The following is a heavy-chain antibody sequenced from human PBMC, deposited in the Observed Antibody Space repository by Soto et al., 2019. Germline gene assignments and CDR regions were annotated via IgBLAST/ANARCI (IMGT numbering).Heavy chain of an antibody. D-gene: IGHD2-15*01. CDR3: ARDLHSGGKYWYFDI. Sequence: QVQLVQSGAEVKKPGALVKVSCKASGYTFTHYGITWVRQAPGQGLEWMGWINSFSGDTNYPQKLQGRLTMTTDTSTTTVYMELRNLRSDDTAVYYCARDLHSGGKYWYFDIWGRGTLVTVSS. V-gene: IGHV1-18*01. CDR2: INSFSGDT. CDR1: GYTFTHYG. J-gene: IGHJ2*01.